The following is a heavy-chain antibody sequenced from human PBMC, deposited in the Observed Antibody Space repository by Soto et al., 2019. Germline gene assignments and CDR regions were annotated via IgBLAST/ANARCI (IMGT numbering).Heavy chain of an antibody. V-gene: IGHV6-1*01. D-gene: IGHD2-2*01. CDR1: GDGVSSNSAG. J-gene: IGHJ6*02. CDR3: TGSTWFRGMDV. CDR2: TYYKSKWNN. Sequence: QPLSLTCLISGDGVSSNSAGWNWIKQSPSRGLEWLGRTYYKSKWNNDYALSVKSRITINPDTSKNQFSLHLYSVTPEDTAVYYCTGSTWFRGMDVWGQGTPVTVSS.